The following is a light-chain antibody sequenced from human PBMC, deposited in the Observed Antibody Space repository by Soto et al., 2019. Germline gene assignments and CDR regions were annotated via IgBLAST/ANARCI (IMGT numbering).Light chain of an antibody. CDR2: EVN. Sequence: QSVLTQPASVSGSPGQSITISCTGTSSDVGGYNYVSWYQQHPGKAPKLVIFEVNNRPSGVSNRFSGSKSGNTASLTISGLQAEDEADYYCLLYYSGGAHVFGGGTKLTVL. V-gene: IGLV2-14*01. CDR1: SSDVGGYNY. CDR3: LLYYSGGAHV. J-gene: IGLJ2*01.